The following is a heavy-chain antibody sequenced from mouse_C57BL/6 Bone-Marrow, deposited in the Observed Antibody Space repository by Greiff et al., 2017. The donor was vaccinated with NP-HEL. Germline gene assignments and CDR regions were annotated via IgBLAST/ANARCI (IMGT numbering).Heavy chain of an antibody. D-gene: IGHD2-4*01. CDR2: IDPETGGT. CDR3: TRPFYYDYDEGVYYFDY. V-gene: IGHV1-15*01. Sequence: QVQLKESGAELVRPGASVTLSCKASGYTFTDYEMHWVKQTPVHGLEWIGAIDPETGGTAYNQKFKGKAILTADKSSSTAYMELRSLTSEDSAVYYCTRPFYYDYDEGVYYFDYWGQGTTLTVSS. J-gene: IGHJ2*01. CDR1: GYTFTDYE.